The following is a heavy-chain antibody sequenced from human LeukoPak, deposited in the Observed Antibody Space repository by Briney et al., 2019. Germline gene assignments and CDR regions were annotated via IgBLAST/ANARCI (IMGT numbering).Heavy chain of an antibody. CDR2: ISWNSGSI. J-gene: IGHJ4*02. CDR1: GFTFSSYE. V-gene: IGHV3-9*01. CDR3: ARLDY. Sequence: GGSLRLSCAASGFTFSSYEMNWVRQAPGKGLEWVSGISWNSGSIGYADSVKGRFTISRDNAKNTVYLQMNSLRAEDTAVYFCARLDYWGQGTLVTVSS.